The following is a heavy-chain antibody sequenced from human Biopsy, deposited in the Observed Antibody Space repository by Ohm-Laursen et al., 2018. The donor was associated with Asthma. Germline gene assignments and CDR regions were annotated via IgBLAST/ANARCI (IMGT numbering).Heavy chain of an antibody. CDR2: ISVYNGNT. CDR1: GYTFNSAG. CDR3: ARAVNYSHYYGIDV. D-gene: IGHD3-10*01. Sequence: ASVKVSCKTSGYTFNSAGITWVRQAPGQGLEWMGWISVYNGNTKVAQKLQDRVTMITDTSTSTAYMELRSLRSEDTAVYFRARAVNYSHYYGIDVWGQGTTVTVS. J-gene: IGHJ6*02. V-gene: IGHV1-18*01.